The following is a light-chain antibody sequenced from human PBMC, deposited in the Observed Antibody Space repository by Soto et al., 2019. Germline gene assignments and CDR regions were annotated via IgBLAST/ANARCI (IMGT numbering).Light chain of an antibody. Sequence: EIVLTQSPATMSLSPGERATLSCRASQSVSSSYLAWYQQKTGQAPRILIYGESSRATGIPARFSGSGSGTDLNLTISRLEPEDFAVYYCQQYGSSPWTFGQGTKVDIK. J-gene: IGKJ1*01. CDR1: QSVSSSY. CDR2: GES. V-gene: IGKV3-20*01. CDR3: QQYGSSPWT.